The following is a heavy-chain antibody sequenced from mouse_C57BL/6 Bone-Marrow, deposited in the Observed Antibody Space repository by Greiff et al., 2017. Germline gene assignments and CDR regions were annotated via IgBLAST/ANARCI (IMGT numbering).Heavy chain of an antibody. Sequence: EVKLQESGPGLVKPSQSLSLTCSVTGYSITSGYYWNWIRQFPGNKLEWMGYISYDGSNNYNPSLKNRISITRDTSKNQFFLKLNSVTTEDTATYYCARGYNFDYGGQGTTLTVSS. CDR2: ISYDGSN. D-gene: IGHD2-2*01. CDR1: GYSITSGYY. V-gene: IGHV3-6*01. CDR3: ARGYNFDY. J-gene: IGHJ2*01.